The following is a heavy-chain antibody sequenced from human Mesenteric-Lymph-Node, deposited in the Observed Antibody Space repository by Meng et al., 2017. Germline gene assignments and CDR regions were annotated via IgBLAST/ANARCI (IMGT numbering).Heavy chain of an antibody. CDR1: GFTFGSCW. D-gene: IGHD2-15*01. CDR3: ARYGRVDY. CDR2: VNQDGSEK. Sequence: GESLKISCAASGFTFGSCWMSWVRQAPGKGLEWVATVNQDGSEKYYVDSVKGRFTISRDNAKNSLYLQMNSLRVEDTAVYYCARYGRVDYWGQGTLVTGAS. V-gene: IGHV3-7*01. J-gene: IGHJ4*02.